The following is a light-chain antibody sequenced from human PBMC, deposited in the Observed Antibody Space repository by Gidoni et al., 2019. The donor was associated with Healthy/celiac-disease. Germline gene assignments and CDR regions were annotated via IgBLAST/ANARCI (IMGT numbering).Light chain of an antibody. CDR3: SSYTSSSTPYV. Sequence: ALTQPASVSGSPGQSITIPCTGTSSDVGGYNYVSWYQQHPGKAPKLMIYDVSNRPSGVSNRFSGSKSGNTASLTISGLQAEDEADYYCSSYTSSSTPYVFGTGTKVTVL. J-gene: IGLJ1*01. V-gene: IGLV2-14*01. CDR1: SSDVGGYNY. CDR2: DVS.